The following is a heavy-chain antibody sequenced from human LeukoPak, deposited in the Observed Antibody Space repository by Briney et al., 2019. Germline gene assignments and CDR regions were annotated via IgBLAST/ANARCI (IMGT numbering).Heavy chain of an antibody. CDR1: GFTFSSYW. J-gene: IGHJ5*02. Sequence: GRSLRLSCAASGFTFSSYWMSWVRQAPGKGLEWVANIKQDGSEKYYVDSVKGRFTISRDNAKNSLYLQMNSLRAEDTAVYYCARVSTPMTTSSYNWFDPRGQGTLVTVSS. CDR2: IKQDGSEK. V-gene: IGHV3-7*01. CDR3: ARVSTPMTTSSYNWFDP. D-gene: IGHD4-11*01.